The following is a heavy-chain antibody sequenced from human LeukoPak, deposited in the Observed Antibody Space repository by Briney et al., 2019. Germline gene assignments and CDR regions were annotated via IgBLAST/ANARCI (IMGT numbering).Heavy chain of an antibody. Sequence: KPSETLSLTCTVSGGSISSGGYYWSWIRQPPGKGLEWIGYIYHSGSTYYNPSLKSRVTISVDRSKNQFSLKLSSVTAADTAVYYCARVLGQQLVLYAFDIWGQGTMVTVSS. CDR3: ARVLGQQLVLYAFDI. D-gene: IGHD6-13*01. CDR2: IYHSGST. CDR1: GGSISSGGYY. V-gene: IGHV4-30-2*01. J-gene: IGHJ3*02.